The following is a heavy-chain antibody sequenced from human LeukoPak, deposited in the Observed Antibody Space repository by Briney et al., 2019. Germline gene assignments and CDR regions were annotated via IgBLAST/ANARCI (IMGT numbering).Heavy chain of an antibody. CDR3: ARHRTSGWSDDAFDI. CDR2: IYYSGST. D-gene: IGHD6-19*01. CDR1: GGSISGYY. J-gene: IGHJ3*02. Sequence: SETLSLTCTVSGGSISGYYWSWIRQPPGKGLGWIGYIYYSGSTNYNPSLKSRVTISVDTSKNQFSLKLSSVAAADTAVYYCARHRTSGWSDDAFDIWGQGTMVSVSS. V-gene: IGHV4-59*08.